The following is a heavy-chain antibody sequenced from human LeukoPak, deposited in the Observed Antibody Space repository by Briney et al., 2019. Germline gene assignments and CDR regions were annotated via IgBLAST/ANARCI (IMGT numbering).Heavy chain of an antibody. CDR2: ISAYNGNT. Sequence: GASVKVSCKASGYTFTNYGISWVRQAPGQGLEWMGWISAYNGNTNYAQKLQGRVTMTTDTSTSTAYMELRSLRSDDTAVYYCAREIVAMEWELIRYYYMDVWGKGTTVTVSS. J-gene: IGHJ6*03. D-gene: IGHD1-26*01. CDR3: AREIVAMEWELIRYYYMDV. V-gene: IGHV1-18*01. CDR1: GYTFTNYG.